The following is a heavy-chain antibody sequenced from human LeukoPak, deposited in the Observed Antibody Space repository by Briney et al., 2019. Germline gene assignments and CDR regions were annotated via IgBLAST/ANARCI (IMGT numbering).Heavy chain of an antibody. CDR2: IFKTGDTA. D-gene: IGHD3-16*01. Sequence: GGSLRLSCAASGFTFSDYAMSWVRQAPGKGLEWVSPIFKTGDTAHYADIVRGRFTISRDNSKNTLSLQMNSLRAEDTAIYYCAKLWGRHVWSFDYWGQGALVTVSS. CDR3: AKLWGRHVWSFDY. V-gene: IGHV3-23*01. J-gene: IGHJ4*02. CDR1: GFTFSDYA.